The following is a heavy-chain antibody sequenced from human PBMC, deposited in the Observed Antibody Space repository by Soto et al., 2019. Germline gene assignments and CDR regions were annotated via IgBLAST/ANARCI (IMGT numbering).Heavy chain of an antibody. Sequence: PGGSLRLSCAASGFTFSHAWMSWVRQAPGKGLEWVGRVRSKSGGGTTDYAAPVKGRFTISRDDSKNTLYLQMNSLKTEDTAVYYCTTEAPGGSNFDYWGQGTLVTVSS. CDR1: GFTFSHAW. CDR3: TTEAPGGSNFDY. J-gene: IGHJ4*02. V-gene: IGHV3-15*01. D-gene: IGHD2-15*01. CDR2: VRSKSGGGTT.